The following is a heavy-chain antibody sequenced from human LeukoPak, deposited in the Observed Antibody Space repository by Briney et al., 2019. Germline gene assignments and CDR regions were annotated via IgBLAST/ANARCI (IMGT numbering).Heavy chain of an antibody. CDR2: INPKSGGT. CDR1: GYTFTGYY. Sequence: ASVKVSCKASGYTFTGYYMHWVRQAPGQGLEWMGWINPKSGGTNEEQKFHDRATMTRDTSIRTAYMEVGRLRSDDTAVYYCARSPDILTGENFDYWGQGTLVTVSS. D-gene: IGHD3-9*01. J-gene: IGHJ4*02. CDR3: ARSPDILTGENFDY. V-gene: IGHV1-2*02.